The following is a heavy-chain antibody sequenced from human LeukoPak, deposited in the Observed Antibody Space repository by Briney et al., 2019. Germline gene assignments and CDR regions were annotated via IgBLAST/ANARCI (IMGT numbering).Heavy chain of an antibody. CDR3: ARGSRMELPLVGFDP. Sequence: SQTLSLTCALSGDTVSSNSAAWNWIRQSPSRGLEWLGRTYYRSKWYNDYAVSVKSRITINPDTSKNQFSLQLNSVTPEDTAVYYCARGSRMELPLVGFDPWGQGTLVTVSS. V-gene: IGHV6-1*01. J-gene: IGHJ5*02. CDR1: GDTVSSNSAA. D-gene: IGHD1-7*01. CDR2: TYYRSKWYN.